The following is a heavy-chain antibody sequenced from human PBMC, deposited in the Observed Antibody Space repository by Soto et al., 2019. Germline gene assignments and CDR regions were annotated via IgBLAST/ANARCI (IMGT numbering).Heavy chain of an antibody. CDR2: MYPGDSET. D-gene: IGHD6-13*01. J-gene: IGHJ6*02. Sequence: GESLKISCKASGYSFTNYWIGWVRQMPGEGLEWMGIMYPGDSETRYSPSFEGQVSISAEKSISTAYLQWSSRKASDTAMYYWARHGVWTAGTVGGVDVWGQGTTVTVSS. CDR3: ARHGVWTAGTVGGVDV. CDR1: GYSFTNYW. V-gene: IGHV5-51*01.